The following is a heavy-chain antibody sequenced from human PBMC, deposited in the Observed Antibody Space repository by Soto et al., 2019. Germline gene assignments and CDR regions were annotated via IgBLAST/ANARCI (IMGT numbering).Heavy chain of an antibody. CDR3: ASGEAIGEDP. V-gene: IGHV3-7*01. CDR2: IKQEGSEK. J-gene: IGHJ5*02. D-gene: IGHD3-10*01. CDR1: GLTFSSYW. Sequence: EVKLVESGGGLAQPGGSLRLSCAASGLTFSSYWMTWVRQAPGKGLEWVANIKQEGSEKYYVDSVKCRFTISRDNAKNSLYLQINNLRVEDTAVYYYASGEAIGEDPCGHGTLANVSS.